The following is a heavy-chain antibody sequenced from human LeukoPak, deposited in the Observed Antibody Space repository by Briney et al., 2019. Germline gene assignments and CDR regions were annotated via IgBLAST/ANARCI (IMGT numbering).Heavy chain of an antibody. CDR2: IYYSGST. D-gene: IGHD5-18*01. J-gene: IGHJ3*02. CDR3: ARLVSPVDTAMVLGAFDI. Sequence: SETLSLTCTVSGGSISSYYWNWIRQPPGKGLEWFGYIYYSGSTNYNPSLKSRVTISVDTSKNQFSLKLSSVTAADTAVYYCARLVSPVDTAMVLGAFDIWGQGTMATVSS. CDR1: GGSISSYY. V-gene: IGHV4-59*08.